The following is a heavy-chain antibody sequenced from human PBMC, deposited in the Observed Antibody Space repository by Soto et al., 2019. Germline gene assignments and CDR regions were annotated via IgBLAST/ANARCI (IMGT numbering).Heavy chain of an antibody. V-gene: IGHV1-18*01. CDR1: GYTFTSYG. Sequence: ASVKVSCKASGYTFTSYGISWVRQAPGQGLEWMGWISAYNGNTNYAQKLQGRVTMTTDTSTSTAYMELRSLRSDDTAVYYCARDLTIVVVPAAKGWINWFDPWGQGTLVTVSS. CDR2: ISAYNGNT. J-gene: IGHJ5*02. CDR3: ARDLTIVVVPAAKGWINWFDP. D-gene: IGHD2-2*01.